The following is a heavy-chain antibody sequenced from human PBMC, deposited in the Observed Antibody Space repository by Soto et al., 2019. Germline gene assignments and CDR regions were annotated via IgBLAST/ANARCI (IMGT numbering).Heavy chain of an antibody. CDR1: GFSLSTSGVG. CDR3: ATTRRGIAAAGIVLGAFDI. V-gene: IGHV2-5*01. J-gene: IGHJ3*02. Sequence: SGPTIVNPTQTLPLTCTFWGFSLSTSGVGVGWIRQPPGKALEWLALIYWNDDKRYSPSLKSRLTITKDTSKNQVVLTMTNMDPVDTATYYCATTRRGIAAAGIVLGAFDIWGQGTMVTVSS. D-gene: IGHD6-13*01. CDR2: IYWNDDK.